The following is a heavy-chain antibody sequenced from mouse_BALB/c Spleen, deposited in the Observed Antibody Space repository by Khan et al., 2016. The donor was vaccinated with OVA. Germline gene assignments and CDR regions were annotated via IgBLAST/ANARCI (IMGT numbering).Heavy chain of an antibody. CDR2: IDPANGNT. Sequence: VQLKQSGTELVKPGASVKLSCTASGFNIKDTYMHWVKQRPEQGLDWIGRIDPANGNTKSDPKFQGKATITADTSSNTAYLQLSSLTSEDTAVXYCARDYWDVFAYWGQGTLVTVSA. D-gene: IGHD4-1*01. CDR3: ARDYWDVFAY. CDR1: GFNIKDTY. J-gene: IGHJ3*01. V-gene: IGHV14-3*02.